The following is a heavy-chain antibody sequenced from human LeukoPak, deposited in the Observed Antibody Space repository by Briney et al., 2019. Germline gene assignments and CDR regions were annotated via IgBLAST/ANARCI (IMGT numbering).Heavy chain of an antibody. CDR2: IGTAGDT. CDR1: GFTFSSYD. J-gene: IGHJ3*02. D-gene: IGHD2-2*02. Sequence: GGSLRLSCAASGFTFSSYDMHWVRQATGKGLEWVSVIGTAGDTYYPGSVKGRFTISRENAKNSLYLQMNSLRAGDTAVYYLSRGGGEHQLLYGDGFDIWGQGTMVSVCS. CDR3: SRGGGEHQLLYGDGFDI. V-gene: IGHV3-13*01.